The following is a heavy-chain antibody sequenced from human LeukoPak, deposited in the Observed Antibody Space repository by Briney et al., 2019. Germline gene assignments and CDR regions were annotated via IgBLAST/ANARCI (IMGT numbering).Heavy chain of an antibody. CDR1: GFTLTTYV. V-gene: IGHV3-23*01. CDR3: ARVRGGGCSSTSCQSYFDY. CDR2: ISGSGGTT. D-gene: IGHD2-2*01. J-gene: IGHJ4*02. Sequence: GGSLRLSCAASGFTLTTYVMTWVRQAPGKGLEWVSAISGSGGTTYYADSVKGRFTISRDNSKNTLYLQMNSLRAEDTAVYYCARVRGGGCSSTSCQSYFDYWGQGTLVTVSS.